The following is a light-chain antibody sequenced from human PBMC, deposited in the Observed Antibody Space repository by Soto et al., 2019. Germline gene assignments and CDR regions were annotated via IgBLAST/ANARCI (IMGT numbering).Light chain of an antibody. CDR1: TSDVGGYNY. V-gene: IGLV2-14*01. J-gene: IGLJ1*01. Sequence: QSVLTQPASVSGSPGQSITISCTGTTSDVGGYNYVPWYQQHPGKAPKLMIYEGTKRPSGVSNRFSGSKSGKTASLTISGLQAEDEADYYCSSYTSSSTYIFGTGTKVTVL. CDR2: EGT. CDR3: SSYTSSSTYI.